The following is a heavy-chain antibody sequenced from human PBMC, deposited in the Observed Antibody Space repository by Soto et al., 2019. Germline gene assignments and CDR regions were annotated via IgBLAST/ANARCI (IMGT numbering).Heavy chain of an antibody. Sequence: EVQLVESGGGLVKSGGSLRLSCAASGFTFNTDDMNWVRQAPGKGLEWVSSITTSSAYIYYADSLKGRITISRDNAKNSLFLQMNSLRAEDTAVYYCVRSGTARLLRHSWFDTWGQGTLVTVSS. CDR3: VRSGTARLLRHSWFDT. V-gene: IGHV3-21*01. CDR2: ITTSSAYI. J-gene: IGHJ5*02. D-gene: IGHD2-21*01. CDR1: GFTFNTDD.